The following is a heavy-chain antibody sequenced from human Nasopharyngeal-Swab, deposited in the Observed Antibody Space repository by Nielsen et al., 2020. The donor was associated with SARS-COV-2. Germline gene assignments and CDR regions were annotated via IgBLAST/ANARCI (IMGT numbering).Heavy chain of an antibody. D-gene: IGHD4-23*01. CDR3: ARGPSYGGFDF. Sequence: IRRSPGKGLEWIGHIYHSGSTYYNPSLKSRVTISLDMSKNQFSLKVTSVTAADTAVYYCARGPSYGGFDFWGQGTLVTVSS. CDR2: IYHSGST. J-gene: IGHJ4*02. V-gene: IGHV4-30-2*06.